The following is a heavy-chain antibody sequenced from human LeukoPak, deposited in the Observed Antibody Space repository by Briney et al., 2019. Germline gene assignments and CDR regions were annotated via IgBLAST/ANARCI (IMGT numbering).Heavy chain of an antibody. CDR3: AREGGSSWYGIDY. D-gene: IGHD6-13*01. CDR1: GGSIRSYY. V-gene: IGHV4-59*01. J-gene: IGHJ4*02. Sequence: SETLSLTCTVSGGSIRSYYWSWIRQPRGKGLEWIGYIYYSGSINYNPSLNSLVTISVDTSKNQFSLKLSSVTAADTAVYYCAREGGSSWYGIDYWGQGTLVTVSS. CDR2: IYYSGSI.